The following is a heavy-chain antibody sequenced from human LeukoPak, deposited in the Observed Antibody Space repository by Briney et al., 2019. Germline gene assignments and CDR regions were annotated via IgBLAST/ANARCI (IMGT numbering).Heavy chain of an antibody. Sequence: ASETLSLTCSVSGGSISGYYWTWIRQPAGKGLEWIGRVYTSGSTHYNPSLKTRLTMSVDTSKNQFSLKLSSVTAADTAVYYCARLITGTTTAFDIWGQGTTVTVSS. CDR2: VYTSGST. CDR3: ARLITGTTTAFDI. J-gene: IGHJ3*02. D-gene: IGHD1-7*01. V-gene: IGHV4-4*07. CDR1: GGSISGYY.